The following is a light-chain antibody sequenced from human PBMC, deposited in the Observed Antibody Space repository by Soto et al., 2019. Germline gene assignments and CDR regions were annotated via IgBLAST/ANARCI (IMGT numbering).Light chain of an antibody. J-gene: IGLJ1*01. Sequence: QSVLTQPPSASGSPGQSVTISRTGTSSDVGGYNYVSWYRHHPGKAPKLIIYEVYKRPSGVPDRFSGSKSGNTAALTVSGLQAEDEADYYCSSYVGTNSYVFGTGTKVTVL. V-gene: IGLV2-8*01. CDR2: EVY. CDR1: SSDVGGYNY. CDR3: SSYVGTNSYV.